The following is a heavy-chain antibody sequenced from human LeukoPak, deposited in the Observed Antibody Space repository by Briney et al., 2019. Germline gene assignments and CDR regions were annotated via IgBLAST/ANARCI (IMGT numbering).Heavy chain of an antibody. CDR3: AKDIRSSGYFGFDY. V-gene: IGHV3-9*01. J-gene: IGHJ4*02. Sequence: GGSPRLSCAASGFTFDDYAMHWVRQAPGKGLEWVSGISWNSGSIGYADSVKGRFTISRDNAKNSLYLQMNSLRAEDTALYYCAKDIRSSGYFGFDYWGQGTLVNVSS. CDR2: ISWNSGSI. CDR1: GFTFDDYA. D-gene: IGHD6-19*01.